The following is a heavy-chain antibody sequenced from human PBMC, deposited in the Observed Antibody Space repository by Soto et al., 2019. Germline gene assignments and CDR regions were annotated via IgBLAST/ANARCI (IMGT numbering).Heavy chain of an antibody. V-gene: IGHV3-21*01. J-gene: IGHJ4*02. CDR3: ARDGGSYYFDY. CDR1: GFTFSSYS. Sequence: EVQRVESGGGLVKPGGSLRLSCAASGFTFSSYSMNWVRQAPGKGLEWVSSISTIYYADSVKGRFTISRDNAKNSLYLQMNSLRAEDTAVYYCARDGGSYYFDYWGQGTLVTVSS. D-gene: IGHD1-26*01. CDR2: ISTI.